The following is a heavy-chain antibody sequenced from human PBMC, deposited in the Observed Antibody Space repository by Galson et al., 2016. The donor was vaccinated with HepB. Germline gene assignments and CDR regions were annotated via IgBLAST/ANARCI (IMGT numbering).Heavy chain of an antibody. V-gene: IGHV1-3*01. CDR2: INAGNGYT. J-gene: IGHJ5*02. CDR3: ATGGSNSSWRKWFDP. D-gene: IGHD6-13*01. Sequence: SVKVSCKASGYTFTSYAIHWVRQAPGQRLEWMGWINAGNGYTKSSQKFQGRVTFTKDTSASTAFMELSSLRSEDTAVYYCATGGSNSSWRKWFDPWGQGTLVIVSA. CDR1: GYTFTSYA.